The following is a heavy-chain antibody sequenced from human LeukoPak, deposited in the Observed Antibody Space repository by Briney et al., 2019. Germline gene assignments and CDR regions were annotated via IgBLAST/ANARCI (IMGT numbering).Heavy chain of an antibody. V-gene: IGHV3-21*01. CDR2: ISSSSSYI. Sequence: GGSLRLSCAASGFTFSSYWMTWVRQAPGKGLEWVSSISSSSSYIYYADSVKGRFTISRDNAKNSLYLQMNSLRAEDTAVYYCAREVYFGGEYYYGMDVWGQGTTVTVSS. J-gene: IGHJ6*02. D-gene: IGHD2-21*01. CDR3: AREVYFGGEYYYGMDV. CDR1: GFTFSSYW.